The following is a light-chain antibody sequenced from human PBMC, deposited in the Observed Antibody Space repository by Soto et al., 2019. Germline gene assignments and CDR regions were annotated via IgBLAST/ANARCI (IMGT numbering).Light chain of an antibody. CDR3: QSYDSSLSALYV. V-gene: IGLV1-40*01. Sequence: QSVLTQPPSVSGAPGQRVTISCTGSSSNIGAGYDVHWYQQLPGTAPKLLIYGNSNRPSGVPDRFSGSKSGTSASLAINGLQAEDEADYYCQSYDSSLSALYVFGTGTKVTVL. CDR1: SSNIGAGYD. J-gene: IGLJ1*01. CDR2: GNS.